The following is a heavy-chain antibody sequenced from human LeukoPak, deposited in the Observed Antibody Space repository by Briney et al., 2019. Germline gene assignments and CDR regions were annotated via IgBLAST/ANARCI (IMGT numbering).Heavy chain of an antibody. CDR2: ISYDGTNK. CDR1: GFTFRNYA. CDR3: ARSRGSPNTGEDAFDI. D-gene: IGHD2-8*02. J-gene: IGHJ3*02. Sequence: GGSLRLSCAAPGFTFRNYAVHWVRQAPGKGLQWLAVISYDGTNKYYADSVKGRFTISRDNSENTLSLHMNSLRAEDTALYYCARSRGSPNTGEDAFDIWGQGTMVTVSS. V-gene: IGHV3-30-3*01.